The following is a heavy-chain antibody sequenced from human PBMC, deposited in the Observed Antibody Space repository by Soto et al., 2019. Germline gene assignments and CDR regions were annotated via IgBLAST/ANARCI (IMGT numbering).Heavy chain of an antibody. CDR1: GYTFTIYG. D-gene: IGHD3-16*01. J-gene: IGHJ6*02. Sequence: ASVKVSCNASGYTFTIYGIGWVRHAPGQGIEGMGWIRDYNPNTKDEKKIQDTVTMNTDTYTRKAYMEMRSLRPDVTAVYYCARIRGGNYYYGMDVWGQGHTVTVSS. CDR3: ARIRGGNYYYGMDV. V-gene: IGHV1-18*01. CDR2: IRDYNPNT.